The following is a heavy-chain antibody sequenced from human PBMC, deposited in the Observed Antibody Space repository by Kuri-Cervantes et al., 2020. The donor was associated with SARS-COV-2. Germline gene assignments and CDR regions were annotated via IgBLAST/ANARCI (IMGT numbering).Heavy chain of an antibody. J-gene: IGHJ5*02. V-gene: IGHV4-30-2*01. CDR3: ASAVLEVVLRAAKSRNPNGFDP. Sequence: SETLSLTCAVSGCSIISGGYSWCWIRQPPGKGLGWIGYIYHSGRTYYNPSLKSRATISVDRCKNQFSLKLTSVTAADMAVYYCASAVLEVVLRAAKSRNPNGFDPWGQGTLVTVSS. D-gene: IGHD2-2*01. CDR1: GCSIISGGYS. CDR2: IYHSGRT.